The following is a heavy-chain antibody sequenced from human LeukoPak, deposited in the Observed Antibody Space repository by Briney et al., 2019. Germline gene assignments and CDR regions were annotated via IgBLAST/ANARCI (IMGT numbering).Heavy chain of an antibody. CDR1: GFTFSSYN. V-gene: IGHV3-21*01. CDR2: ISSSSSYI. Sequence: GGSLRLSCAASGFTFSSYNMNWVRQAPGKGLEWVSSISSSSSYINYADSVKGRFTISRDNAKNSLYLQMNSLRAEDTAVYYCASPGGWSQPFDYWGQGTLVTVSS. D-gene: IGHD6-19*01. CDR3: ASPGGWSQPFDY. J-gene: IGHJ4*02.